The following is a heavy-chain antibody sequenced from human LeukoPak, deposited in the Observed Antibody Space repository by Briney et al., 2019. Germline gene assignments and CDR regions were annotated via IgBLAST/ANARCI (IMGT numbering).Heavy chain of an antibody. Sequence: AETLPLTCSVSGDYLRSYYLGWIRQPPGKGLDWIGYIYYSGRTKYNPSLESRVIISVDTSKHQFSLKLSSVTAADTAVYYCARDRGGYSSSWYDFWGQGTLVSVSS. CDR1: GDYLRSYY. D-gene: IGHD6-13*01. CDR3: ARDRGGYSSSWYDF. CDR2: IYYSGRT. V-gene: IGHV4-59*01. J-gene: IGHJ5*01.